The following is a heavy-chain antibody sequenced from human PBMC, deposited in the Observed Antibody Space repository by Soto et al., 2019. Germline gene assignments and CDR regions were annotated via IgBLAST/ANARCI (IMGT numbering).Heavy chain of an antibody. J-gene: IGHJ6*02. V-gene: IGHV3-23*01. CDR2: ISGSGGST. Sequence: GGSLRLSCAASGFTFSSYAMSWVRQAPGKGLEWVSAISGSGGSTYYADSVKGRFTISRDNSKNTLYLQMNSLRAEDTAVYYCAKVPYYDFWSGSSYGMDVWGQGTTVTVSS. CDR1: GFTFSSYA. D-gene: IGHD3-3*01. CDR3: AKVPYYDFWSGSSYGMDV.